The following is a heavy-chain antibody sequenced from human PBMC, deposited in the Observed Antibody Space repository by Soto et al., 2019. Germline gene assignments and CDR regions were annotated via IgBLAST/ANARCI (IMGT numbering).Heavy chain of an antibody. CDR1: GFTFSDYY. J-gene: IGHJ4*02. Sequence: EVQLMESGGGLVQPGGSLRLSCAASGFTFSDYYMDWVRQVPGKGLEWVGRTRNKANSYSPEYAPSVKGRFTISRHDLEDSMYLQMNSLKTEDTAVYYCARDTGGSYDYWGQGALVTVSS. D-gene: IGHD1-26*01. CDR2: TRNKANSYSP. V-gene: IGHV3-72*01. CDR3: ARDTGGSYDY.